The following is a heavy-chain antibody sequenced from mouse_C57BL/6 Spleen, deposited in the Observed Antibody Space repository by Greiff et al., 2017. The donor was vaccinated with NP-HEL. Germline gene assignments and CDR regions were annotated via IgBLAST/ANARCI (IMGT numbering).Heavy chain of an antibody. CDR2: IYPGSGST. CDR1: GYTFTSYW. V-gene: IGHV1-55*01. D-gene: IGHD2-3*01. CDR3: AREGVYDGYTWFAY. J-gene: IGHJ3*01. Sequence: QVQLQQPGAELVKPGASVKMSCKASGYTFTSYWITWVKQRPGQGLEWIGDIYPGSGSTNYNEKFKSKATLTVDTSSSTAYMQLSSLTSEDSAVYYCAREGVYDGYTWFAYWGQGTLVTVSA.